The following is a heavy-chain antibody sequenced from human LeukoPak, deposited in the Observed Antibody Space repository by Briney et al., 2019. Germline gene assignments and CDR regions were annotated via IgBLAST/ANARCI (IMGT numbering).Heavy chain of an antibody. CDR3: TRGSSGRRDN. Sequence: ASVTVSCKASGYTFTSCDINWVRQATGQGLEWMGWMNPNSGNTGYGQSFQGRITMTRDVSIGTAYMELSNLTSEDTAIYYCTRGSSGRRDNWGQGTLVTVSA. D-gene: IGHD6-19*01. CDR1: GYTFTSCD. CDR2: MNPNSGNT. J-gene: IGHJ4*02. V-gene: IGHV1-8*01.